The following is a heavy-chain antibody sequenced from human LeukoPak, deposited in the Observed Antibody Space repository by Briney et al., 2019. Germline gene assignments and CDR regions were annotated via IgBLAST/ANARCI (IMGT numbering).Heavy chain of an antibody. D-gene: IGHD2-21*02. J-gene: IGHJ6*03. Sequence: PGGSLRLSCAASGFTFDDYGMSWVRQAPGKGLEWVSGINWNGGSTGYADSVKGRFTISRDNAKNSLYLQMNSLRAEDTALYYCARDGDSNGYYYYYYMDVWGKGTTVTVSS. CDR3: ARDGDSNGYYYYYYMDV. CDR2: INWNGGST. V-gene: IGHV3-20*04. CDR1: GFTFDDYG.